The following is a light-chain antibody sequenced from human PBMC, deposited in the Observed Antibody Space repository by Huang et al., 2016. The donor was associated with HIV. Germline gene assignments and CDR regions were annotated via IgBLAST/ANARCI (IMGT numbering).Light chain of an antibody. V-gene: IGKV2-28*01. J-gene: IGKJ1*01. CDR2: LCT. Sequence: DIVMTQSPISLPVTPGEPASISCRSSQSLLHSNGYNYLDWYRKKPGQSQQLLIDLCTKPAGGVPDRLSGSGSGTDFTLKSSRVEAEDVGDYSWMQALQTPWTFGQGTKVEIK. CDR3: MQALQTPWT. CDR1: QSLLHSNGYNY.